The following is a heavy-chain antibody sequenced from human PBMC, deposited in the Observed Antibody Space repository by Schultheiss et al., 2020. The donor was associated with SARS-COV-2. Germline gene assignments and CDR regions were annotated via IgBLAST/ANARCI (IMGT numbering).Heavy chain of an antibody. J-gene: IGHJ6*03. V-gene: IGHV3-23*01. CDR3: ARQGEPPSCSGGSCKPLYYYYYMDV. CDR1: GFTFDDYA. D-gene: IGHD2-15*01. CDR2: ISGSGGST. Sequence: GGSLRLSCTASGFTFDDYAMHWVRQAPGKGLEWVSGISGSGGSTYYADSVKGRFTISRDNSKNTLYLQMNSLRAEDTAVYFCARQGEPPSCSGGSCKPLYYYYYMDVWGQGTTVTVSS.